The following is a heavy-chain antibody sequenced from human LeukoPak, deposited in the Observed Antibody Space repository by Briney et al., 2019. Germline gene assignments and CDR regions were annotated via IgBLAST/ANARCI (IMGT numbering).Heavy chain of an antibody. CDR2: ISSSSSYI. V-gene: IGHV3-21*01. CDR1: GFTFSSYS. CDR3: ARVPRQHCSSTSCYRDFDY. Sequence: SGGSLRLSCAASGFTFSSYSMNWVRQAPGKGLEWVSSISSSSSYIYYADSVKGRFTISRDNAKNSLYLQMNSLRAEDTAVYYCARVPRQHCSSTSCYRDFDYWGQGTLVTVSS. D-gene: IGHD2-2*02. J-gene: IGHJ4*02.